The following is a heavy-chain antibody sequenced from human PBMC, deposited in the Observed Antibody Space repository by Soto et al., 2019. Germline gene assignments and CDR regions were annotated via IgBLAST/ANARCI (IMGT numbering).Heavy chain of an antibody. Sequence: PGGSLRLSCAASGFTFSSYGMSWVRQAPGKGLEWVSAISGSGGSTYYADSVKGRFTISRDNSKNTLYLQMNSLRAEDTAVYYCAKDHLGFRATYFDYWGQGTLVTVSS. CDR3: AKDHLGFRATYFDY. CDR1: GFTFSSYG. J-gene: IGHJ4*02. V-gene: IGHV3-23*01. CDR2: ISGSGGST. D-gene: IGHD1-26*01.